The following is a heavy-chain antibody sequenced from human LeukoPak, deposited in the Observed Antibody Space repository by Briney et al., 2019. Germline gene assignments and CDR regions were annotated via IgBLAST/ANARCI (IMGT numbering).Heavy chain of an antibody. D-gene: IGHD5-18*01. CDR2: LSGWGGST. J-gene: IGHJ5*02. CDR3: AKDRLGLDTAVT. CDR1: GFTFRSLL. Sequence: LGGSLTLYCSACGFTFRSLLMMCLRHAPGGGRVEVSALSGWGGSTYYADSVKGRFTIYRDNSKNTLYLQINSLRAEDTAVYDCAKDRLGLDTAVTWGEGTLVTVSS. V-gene: IGHV3-23*01.